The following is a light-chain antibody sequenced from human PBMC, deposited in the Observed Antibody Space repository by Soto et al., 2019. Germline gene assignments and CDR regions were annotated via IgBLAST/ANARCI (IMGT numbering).Light chain of an antibody. CDR3: QQYNSYTWT. Sequence: DIQMTQSPSTLSASVGDRVTITCWASQSISSWLAWYQKKPGKAPKLLIYDASSLESGVPSRFSGSGSGTEFNLTISRLQTDDFATYYCQQYNSYTWTFGQGTKVDIK. CDR2: DAS. J-gene: IGKJ1*01. CDR1: QSISSW. V-gene: IGKV1-5*01.